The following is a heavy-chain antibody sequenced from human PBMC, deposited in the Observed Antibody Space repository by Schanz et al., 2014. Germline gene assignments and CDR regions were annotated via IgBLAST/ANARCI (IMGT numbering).Heavy chain of an antibody. V-gene: IGHV3-7*01. D-gene: IGHD3-3*01. CDR2: IKQDESER. CDR3: ARDKGGYYPFDY. J-gene: IGHJ4*02. Sequence: EVQLLASGGGLVQPGRSRRLSCEASGFTFSTYWMSWVRQAPGKGLEWVANIKQDESERSYVDSVKGRFTISRDNAKNSLYLQMNSLRAEDTAVYYCARDKGGYYPFDYWGQGTLVTVSS. CDR1: GFTFSTYW.